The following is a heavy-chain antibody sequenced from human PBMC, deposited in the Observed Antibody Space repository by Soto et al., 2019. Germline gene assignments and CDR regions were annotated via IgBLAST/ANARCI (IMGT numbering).Heavy chain of an antibody. D-gene: IGHD3-16*01. CDR3: ANRLGSF. CDR2: THHSGST. CDR1: GGSFSTYY. J-gene: IGHJ4*02. V-gene: IGHV4-34*01. Sequence: QVQLQQWGTGLLKPSETLSLTCAVYGGSFSTYYWAWIRQPPGKGLEWIGKTHHSGSTTYSPSLMSRVSISIDTSRNQFSLKLRAVTAADTGVYYCANRLGSFWGQGTLVTVSS.